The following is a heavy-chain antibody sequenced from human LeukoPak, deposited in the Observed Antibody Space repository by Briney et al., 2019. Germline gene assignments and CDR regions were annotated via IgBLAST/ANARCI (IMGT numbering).Heavy chain of an antibody. J-gene: IGHJ3*02. Sequence: ASVKVSCKASGYTFTGYYMHWVRQAPGQGLEWMGWINPNSGGTNYAQKFQGRVTMTRDTSISTAYMKLSRLRSDDTAVYYCARDVGYYCSSTSCSHSDAFDIWGQGTMVTVSS. CDR3: ARDVGYYCSSTSCSHSDAFDI. V-gene: IGHV1-2*02. CDR1: GYTFTGYY. D-gene: IGHD2-2*01. CDR2: INPNSGGT.